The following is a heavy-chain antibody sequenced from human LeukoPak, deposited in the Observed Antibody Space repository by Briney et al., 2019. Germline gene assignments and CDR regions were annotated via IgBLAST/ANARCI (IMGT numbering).Heavy chain of an antibody. V-gene: IGHV3-21*01. Sequence: GGSLRLSCAASGFTFSSYSMNWVRQAPGKGLEWVSSISSSSSTYIHYADALKGRFTISRDNAKNPLFLQMNSLRAEDTAVYYCARKGATTSASHFDYWGQGTLVTVSS. D-gene: IGHD1-26*01. CDR2: ISSSSSTYI. J-gene: IGHJ4*02. CDR1: GFTFSSYS. CDR3: ARKGATTSASHFDY.